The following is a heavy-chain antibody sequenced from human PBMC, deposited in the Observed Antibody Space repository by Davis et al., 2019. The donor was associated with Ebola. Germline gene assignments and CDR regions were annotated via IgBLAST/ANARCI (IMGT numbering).Heavy chain of an antibody. V-gene: IGHV3-9*01. D-gene: IGHD2-8*01. Sequence: PGGSLRLSCAASGFTFSSYAMSWVRQAPGKGLEWVSGISWDSGSIGYADSVKGRFTISRDNAKNSLYLQMNSLRAEDTALYYCAKADLNGDYWGQGTLVTVSS. CDR2: ISWDSGSI. J-gene: IGHJ4*02. CDR3: AKADLNGDY. CDR1: GFTFSSYA.